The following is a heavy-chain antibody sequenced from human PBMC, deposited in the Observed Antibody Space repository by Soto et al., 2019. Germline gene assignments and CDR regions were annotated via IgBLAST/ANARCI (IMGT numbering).Heavy chain of an antibody. J-gene: IGHJ6*03. V-gene: IGHV3-21*01. D-gene: IGHD3-3*01. CDR2: ISSSSSYI. CDR3: ARSRVEWLLHYYYYMDV. CDR1: GFTFSSCS. Sequence: PGGSLRLSCAASGFTFSSCSMNWVRQAPGKGLEWVSSISSSSSYIYYADSVKGRFTISRDNAKNSLYLQMNSLRAEDTAVYYCARSRVEWLLHYYYYMDVWGKGTTVTVSS.